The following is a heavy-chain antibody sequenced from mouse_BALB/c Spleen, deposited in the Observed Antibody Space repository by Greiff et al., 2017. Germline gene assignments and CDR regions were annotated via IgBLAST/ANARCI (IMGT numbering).Heavy chain of an antibody. CDR3: ARWDDYDGGPAWFAY. V-gene: IGHV1-20*02. CDR2: INPYNGDT. D-gene: IGHD2-4*01. Sequence: VHVKQSGPELVKPGASVKISCKASGYSFTGYFMNWVMQSHGKSLEWIGRINPYNGDTFYNQKFKGKATLTVDKSSSTAHMELRSLASEDSAVYYCARWDDYDGGPAWFAYWGQGTLVTVSA. J-gene: IGHJ3*01. CDR1: GYSFTGYF.